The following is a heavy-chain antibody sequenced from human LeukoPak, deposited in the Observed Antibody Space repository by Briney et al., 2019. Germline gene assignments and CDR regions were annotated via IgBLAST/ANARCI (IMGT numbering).Heavy chain of an antibody. Sequence: SETLSLTCTVSGGSISSYYWSWIRQPPGKGLEWIGYIYYSGSTNYNPSLKSRVTISVDTSKNQFSLKLSSVTAADTAVYYCARGFPARSPDIVVVPAASPDYYYYGMDVWGQGTTVTVSS. CDR1: GGSISSYY. CDR3: ARGFPARSPDIVVVPAASPDYYYYGMDV. D-gene: IGHD2-2*01. V-gene: IGHV4-59*12. J-gene: IGHJ6*02. CDR2: IYYSGST.